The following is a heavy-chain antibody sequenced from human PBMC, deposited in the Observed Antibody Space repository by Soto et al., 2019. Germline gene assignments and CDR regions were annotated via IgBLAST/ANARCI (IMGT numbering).Heavy chain of an antibody. CDR3: ARHQAVTTFSAFDY. D-gene: IGHD4-4*01. CDR1: GGSVSSSNYY. V-gene: IGHV4-39*01. J-gene: IGHJ4*02. Sequence: QLQLQESGPGLVKPSETLSLTCTVSGGSVSSSNYYWGWIRQPPGKGLEWIGSIYYSGNTYHNPSLKSRVTISVDTSKNQFSLKLSSVTAADTAVYYCARHQAVTTFSAFDYWGQGTLVTVSS. CDR2: IYYSGNT.